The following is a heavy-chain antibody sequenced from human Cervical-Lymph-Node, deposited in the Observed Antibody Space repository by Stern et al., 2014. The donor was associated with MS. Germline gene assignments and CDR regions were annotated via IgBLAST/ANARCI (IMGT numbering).Heavy chain of an antibody. CDR3: ATRREENIGITSA. CDR1: RGTFSSHP. J-gene: IGHJ5*02. CDR2: IIPMSGIA. D-gene: IGHD2/OR15-2a*01. Sequence: QVQLGQSGAEVKKPGSSVKLSCKASRGTFSSHPISWVRQAPGQGLEWMGRIIPMSGIANYAQKFQGTVTITADKSTNTAYIELSSLRSEDTAVYYCATRREENIGITSAWGQGTLVTVSS. V-gene: IGHV1-69*09.